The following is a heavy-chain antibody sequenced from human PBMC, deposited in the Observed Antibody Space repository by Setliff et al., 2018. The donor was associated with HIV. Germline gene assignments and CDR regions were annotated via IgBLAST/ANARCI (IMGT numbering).Heavy chain of an antibody. CDR1: GGSIRSSSYY. D-gene: IGHD2-21*02. J-gene: IGHJ1*01. CDR2: IYYRGST. CDR3: ARQYGAVKSVVTVVAKYFPH. V-gene: IGHV4-39*01. Sequence: LSLTCNVSGGSIRSSSYYWGWIRQPPGKGLEWIGSIYYRGSTYYNPSLKSRVTISVDTSKNQFSLKLTSVTAADTAVYYCARQYGAVKSVVTVVAKYFPHWGQGTLVTVSS.